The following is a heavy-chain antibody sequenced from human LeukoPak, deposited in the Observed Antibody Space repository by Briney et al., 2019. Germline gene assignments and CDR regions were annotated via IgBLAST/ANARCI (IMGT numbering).Heavy chain of an antibody. J-gene: IGHJ3*02. CDR1: GFTVSSNE. V-gene: IGHV3-38-3*01. CDR2: ISGGSI. CDR3: AKDRGYHYDSSGYYRMDAFDI. Sequence: PGGSLRLSCAASGFTVSSNEMSWVRQAPGKGLEWVSSISGGSIYYADSRKGRFTISRDNSKNTLHLQMNSLRAEDTAVYYCAKDRGYHYDSSGYYRMDAFDIWGQGTMVTVSS. D-gene: IGHD3-22*01.